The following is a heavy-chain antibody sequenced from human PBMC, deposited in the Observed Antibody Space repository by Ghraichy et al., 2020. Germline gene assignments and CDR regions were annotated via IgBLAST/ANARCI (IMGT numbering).Heavy chain of an antibody. J-gene: IGHJ3*02. D-gene: IGHD2-2*01. CDR3: ARVRRYCSSTSCRHYDAFDI. CDR1: GGSISSGGYY. V-gene: IGHV4-31*03. Sequence: SQTLSLTCTVSGGSISSGGYYWSWIRQHPGKGLEWIGYIYYSGSTYYNPSLKSRVTISVDTSKNQFSLKLSSVTAADTAVYYCARVRRYCSSTSCRHYDAFDIWGQGTMVTVSS. CDR2: IYYSGST.